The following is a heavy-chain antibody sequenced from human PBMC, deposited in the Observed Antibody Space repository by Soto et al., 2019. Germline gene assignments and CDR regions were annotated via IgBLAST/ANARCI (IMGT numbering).Heavy chain of an antibody. CDR2: IWYDGSNK. CDR3: ARGYGSGNYGMDV. D-gene: IGHD3-10*01. J-gene: IGHJ6*02. V-gene: IGHV3-33*08. Sequence: GGSLRLSCAASGFTFSIYAIHWVRQAPGKGLEWVAVIWYDGSNKYYADSVKGRFTISRDNSKNTLYLQMNSLRAEDTAVYYCARGYGSGNYGMDVWGQGTTVTVSS. CDR1: GFTFSIYA.